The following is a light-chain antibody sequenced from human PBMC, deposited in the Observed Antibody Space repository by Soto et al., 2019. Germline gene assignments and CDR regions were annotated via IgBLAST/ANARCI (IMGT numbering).Light chain of an antibody. J-gene: IGLJ2*01. V-gene: IGLV1-40*01. CDR2: ENT. Sequence: QTVVTQPPSVSGAPGQRVTISCTGSSSNIGAVFDVHWYQQVPGTAPKLLIYENTKRPSGVPDRFSGSKSGTSASLAITGLHAEDEADYYCQSYDSGLSGWLFGGGTKVTVL. CDR3: QSYDSGLSGWL. CDR1: SSNIGAVFD.